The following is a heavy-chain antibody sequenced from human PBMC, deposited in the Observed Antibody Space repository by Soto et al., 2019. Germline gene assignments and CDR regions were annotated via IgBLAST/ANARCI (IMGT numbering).Heavy chain of an antibody. V-gene: IGHV4-31*03. CDR3: ARGELLNNGEYNWFDP. CDR2: IYFSGST. CDR1: GGSISSGGYY. J-gene: IGHJ5*02. D-gene: IGHD1-26*01. Sequence: QVQLQESGPGLVKPSQTLSLTCTVSGGSISSGGYYWSWLRQHPGTGLAWIGYIYFSGSTYDTPSLKSRVTISVDTSKNQCSLKLSSVTAADTAVYYCARGELLNNGEYNWFDPWGQGTLVTVSS.